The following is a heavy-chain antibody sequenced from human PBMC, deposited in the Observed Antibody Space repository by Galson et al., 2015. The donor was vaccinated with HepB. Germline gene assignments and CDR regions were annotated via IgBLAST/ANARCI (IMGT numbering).Heavy chain of an antibody. V-gene: IGHV3-23*01. CDR1: GFTFTTYA. J-gene: IGHJ5*02. CDR3: AKKGIAVVEWFDP. Sequence: SLRLSCAASGFTFTTYAMTWVRQAPGKGLEWVSAVSGSGGSTYYADSVKGRFTISRDNSKNTLYLQMNSLRAEDTAVYYCAKKGIAVVEWFDPWGQGTLVTVSS. D-gene: IGHD6-13*01. CDR2: VSGSGGST.